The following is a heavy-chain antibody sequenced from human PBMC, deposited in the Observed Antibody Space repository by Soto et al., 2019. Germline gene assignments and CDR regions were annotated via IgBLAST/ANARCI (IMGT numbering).Heavy chain of an antibody. CDR3: PRDRRSYSDYFEY. Sequence: QVQLQQWGAGLLKPSETLSLTCAVYGESFSGYYWTWIRQPPGKGLEWIGEINHSGSTNYNTSLKSGVTISVDTSKNQFSLKLSSVTAADTAVYYCPRDRRSYSDYFEYWGQGTLVTVSS. D-gene: IGHD1-26*01. J-gene: IGHJ4*02. V-gene: IGHV4-34*01. CDR1: GESFSGYY. CDR2: INHSGST.